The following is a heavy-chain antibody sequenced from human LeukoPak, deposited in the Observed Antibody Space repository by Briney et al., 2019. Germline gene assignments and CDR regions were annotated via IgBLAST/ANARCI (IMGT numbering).Heavy chain of an antibody. CDR3: ARGDANWGYYFDY. D-gene: IGHD7-27*01. Sequence: GGSLRLSCAASGLTFSNYAMSWVRQTPEKGLEWVSGITWNGGSTGYADSVKGRFTISRDNAKNSLYLQMNSLGAEDTALYYCARGDANWGYYFDYWGQGTLVTVSS. CDR1: GLTFSNYA. J-gene: IGHJ4*02. V-gene: IGHV3-20*04. CDR2: ITWNGGST.